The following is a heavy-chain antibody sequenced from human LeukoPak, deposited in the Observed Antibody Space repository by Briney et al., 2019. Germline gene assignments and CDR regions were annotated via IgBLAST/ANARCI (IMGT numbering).Heavy chain of an antibody. CDR1: GFTFSSYA. Sequence: GGSLRLSCAASGFTFSSYAMHWVRQAPGKGLEWVAVISYDGSNKYYADSVKGRFTISRDNSKNTLYLQMNSLRAEDTAVYYCAREGDHDAFDIWGQGTMVTVSS. CDR3: AREGDHDAFDI. J-gene: IGHJ3*02. D-gene: IGHD2-21*02. CDR2: ISYDGSNK. V-gene: IGHV3-30*04.